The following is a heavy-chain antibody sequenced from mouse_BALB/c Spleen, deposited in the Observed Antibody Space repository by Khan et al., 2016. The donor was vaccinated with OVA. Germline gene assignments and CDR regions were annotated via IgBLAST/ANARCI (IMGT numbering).Heavy chain of an antibody. CDR2: ILPGSGST. CDR1: GFTFNIYW. V-gene: IGHV1-9*01. D-gene: IGHD2-14*01. Sequence: QVQLQQSGAELMKPGASVKISCKATGFTFNIYWIEWIKQRPGHGLEWIGEILPGSGSTNYNEKFKGKATFTADTSNTAYMHLSSLTSEDSAVYYCARLGEYDAYFDYGGQGTTRTVSS. J-gene: IGHJ2*01. CDR3: ARLGEYDAYFDY.